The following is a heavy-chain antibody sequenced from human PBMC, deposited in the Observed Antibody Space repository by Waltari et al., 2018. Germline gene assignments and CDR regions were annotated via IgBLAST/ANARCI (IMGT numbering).Heavy chain of an antibody. V-gene: IGHV4-38-2*01. D-gene: IGHD1-26*01. CDR1: GYSISSGYY. CDR3: ARRGEVGATIDY. CDR2: IYHSGST. J-gene: IGHJ4*02. Sequence: QVQLQESGPGLVKPSETLSLTCAVSGYSISSGYYWGWIRQPPGKGLEWIGSIYHSGSTYDNPSLKSRVTIAVDTSKNQFSLKLSSVTAADTAVYYCARRGEVGATIDYWGQGTLVTVSS.